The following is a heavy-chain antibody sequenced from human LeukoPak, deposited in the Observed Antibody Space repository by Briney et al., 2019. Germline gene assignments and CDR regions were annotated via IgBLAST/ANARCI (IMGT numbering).Heavy chain of an antibody. CDR2: IKEDESEK. Sequence: GGSLRLSCAASGFNFNNYWMSWVRQAPGKGLEWVANIKEDESEKDYVDSVKGRFTISRDNAKNSLYLQMNSLRAEDTAVYYCAREKRFGGVSVLRGYYYMDVWGKGTTVTVSS. CDR3: AREKRFGGVSVLRGYYYMDV. J-gene: IGHJ6*03. D-gene: IGHD3-16*02. V-gene: IGHV3-7*01. CDR1: GFNFNNYW.